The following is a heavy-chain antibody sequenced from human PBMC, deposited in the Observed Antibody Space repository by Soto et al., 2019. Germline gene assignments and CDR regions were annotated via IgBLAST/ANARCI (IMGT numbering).Heavy chain of an antibody. V-gene: IGHV3-23*01. D-gene: IGHD3-10*01. CDR1: GFTFSSYA. J-gene: IGHJ4*02. Sequence: GGSLRVSCAASGFTFSSYAMSWVRQAPGKGLEWVSAISGSGGSTYYADSVKGRFTISRDNSKNSLYLQMNSLRAEDTAVYYCARDNGSGSYNDYWGQGTLVTVSS. CDR3: ARDNGSGSYNDY. CDR2: ISGSGGST.